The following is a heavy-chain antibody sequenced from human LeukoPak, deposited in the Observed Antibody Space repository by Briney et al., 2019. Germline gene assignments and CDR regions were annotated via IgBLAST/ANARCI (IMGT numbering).Heavy chain of an antibody. D-gene: IGHD6-25*01. J-gene: IGHJ4*02. CDR3: ARAAPTTGNFDC. CDR1: GGSISSYY. Sequence: SETLSLTCTVSGGSISSYYWSWIRQPAEKGLEWIGRIYTSGSTSGGTNYNPSLKSRVTMSVDTPKNQFSLRLSSVTAAGTAVYYCARAAPTTGNFDCWGQGTLVTVSS. V-gene: IGHV4-4*07. CDR2: IYTSGSTSGGT.